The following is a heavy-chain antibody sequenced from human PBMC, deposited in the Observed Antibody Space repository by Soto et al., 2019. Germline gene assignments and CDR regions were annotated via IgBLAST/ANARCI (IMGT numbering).Heavy chain of an antibody. J-gene: IGHJ6*02. V-gene: IGHV4-4*02. CDR1: GGSISSSNW. Sequence: QVQLQESGPGLVKPSGTLSLTCAVSGGSISSSNWWSWVRQPPGKGLEWIGEIYHSGSTNYNPSLMSRFTISVDKSKNQFSLKLSSVTAADTAVYYCARVVGGYYYGMDVWGQGTTVTVSS. D-gene: IGHD2-2*01. CDR2: IYHSGST. CDR3: ARVVGGYYYGMDV.